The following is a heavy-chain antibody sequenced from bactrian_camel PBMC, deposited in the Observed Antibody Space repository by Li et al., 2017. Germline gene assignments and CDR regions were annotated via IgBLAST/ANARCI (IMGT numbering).Heavy chain of an antibody. CDR1: GDTYRTYY. J-gene: IGHJ4*01. D-gene: IGHD6*01. V-gene: IGHV3S42*01. Sequence: VQLVESGGGSVQAGGSLILSCAASGDTYRTYYMGWFRQAPGKEREGVATIHSEGHYTRFVDSVKGRFTISVDSAKNTLVLQMNNLAPEDTASYYCAAEYFVGGPGRLSKPVVAGLCRADYRYVHYGQGTQVTVS. CDR2: IHSEGHYT.